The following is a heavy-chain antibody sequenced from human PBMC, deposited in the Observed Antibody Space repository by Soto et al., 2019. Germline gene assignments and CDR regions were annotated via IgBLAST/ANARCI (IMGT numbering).Heavy chain of an antibody. Sequence: SETLSLTCTVSGGSISSSSYYWGWIRQPPGKGLEWIGSIYYSGSTYYNPSLKSRVTISVATSKNQFSLKLSSVTAADTAVYYCARQLSPIITIFGVVKFDPWGQGTLVTVSS. CDR2: IYYSGST. CDR3: ARQLSPIITIFGVVKFDP. D-gene: IGHD3-3*01. J-gene: IGHJ5*02. CDR1: GGSISSSSYY. V-gene: IGHV4-39*01.